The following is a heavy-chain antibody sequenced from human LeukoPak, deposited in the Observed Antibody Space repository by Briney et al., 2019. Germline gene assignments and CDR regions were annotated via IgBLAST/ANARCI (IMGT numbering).Heavy chain of an antibody. CDR1: GFTFSSYA. D-gene: IGHD3-22*01. V-gene: IGHV3-23*01. J-gene: IGHJ4*02. CDR3: AKSSYYDSSGYYYFDY. Sequence: GGSLRLSCAASGFTFSSYAMSWVRQAPGKGLEWVSAISGSGGSTYYADSVKGRSTISRDNSKNTLYLQMNSLRAEDTAVYYCAKSSYYDSSGYYYFDYWGQGTLVTVSS. CDR2: ISGSGGST.